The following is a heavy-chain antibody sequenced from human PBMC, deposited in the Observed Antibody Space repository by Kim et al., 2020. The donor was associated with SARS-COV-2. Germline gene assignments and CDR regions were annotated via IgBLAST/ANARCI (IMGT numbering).Heavy chain of an antibody. CDR2: IYYSGST. V-gene: IGHV4-59*01. CDR1: GGSISSYY. Sequence: SETLSLTCTVSGGSISSYYWSWIRQPPGKGLEWIGYIYYSGSTNYNPSLKSRVTISVDTSKNQFSLKLSSVTAADTAVYYCARVSSRWGSWFDPWGQGTLVTVSS. D-gene: IGHD3-16*01. CDR3: ARVSSRWGSWFDP. J-gene: IGHJ5*02.